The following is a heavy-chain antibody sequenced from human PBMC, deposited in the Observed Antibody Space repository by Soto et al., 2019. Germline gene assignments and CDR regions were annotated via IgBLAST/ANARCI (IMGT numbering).Heavy chain of an antibody. CDR2: IIPIFGTA. V-gene: IGHV1-69*06. Sequence: QVQLVQSGAEVKKPGSSVKVSCKASGGTFSSYAISWVRQAPGQGLEWMGGIIPIFGTANYAQKFQGRVTITADKSTSTAYMELSSLRSEDTAVYYCALGVSFAELIPSRYYFDYWGQGTLVTVSS. CDR1: GGTFSSYA. D-gene: IGHD3-10*01. CDR3: ALGVSFAELIPSRYYFDY. J-gene: IGHJ4*02.